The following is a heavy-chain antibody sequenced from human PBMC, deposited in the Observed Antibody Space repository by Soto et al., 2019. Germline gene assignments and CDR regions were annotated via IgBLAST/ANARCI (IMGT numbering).Heavy chain of an antibody. CDR3: ARDPYGYFYGRDV. CDR2: IWYDGSKT. CDR1: GFSFSSYG. Sequence: QVQLVESGGGVVQPGRSLRLSCTPSGFSFSSYGMHWVRQAPGKGLEWVAVIWYDGSKTYYADSVMSRFTITRDNPNNTLYLQMNRLRAEDTAVYYCARDPYGYFYGRDVWGQGTTVTVSS. D-gene: IGHD2-2*03. V-gene: IGHV3-33*01. J-gene: IGHJ6*02.